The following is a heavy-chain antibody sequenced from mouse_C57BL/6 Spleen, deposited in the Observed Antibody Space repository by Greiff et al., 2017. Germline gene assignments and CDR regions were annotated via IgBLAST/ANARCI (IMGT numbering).Heavy chain of an antibody. Sequence: EVQGVESGGGLVKPGGSLKLSCAASGFTFSSYTMSWVRQTPEKRLEWVATISGGGGNTYYPDSVKGRFTISRDNAKNTLYLQMSSLRSEDTALYYCARQEYFDYWGQGTTLTVSS. CDR2: ISGGGGNT. V-gene: IGHV5-9*01. CDR1: GFTFSSYT. J-gene: IGHJ2*01. CDR3: ARQEYFDY.